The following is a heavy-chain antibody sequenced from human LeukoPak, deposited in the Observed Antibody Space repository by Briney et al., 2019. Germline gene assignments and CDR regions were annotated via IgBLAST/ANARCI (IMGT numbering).Heavy chain of an antibody. Sequence: GGSLRLSCAASGFTFSSYAMSWVRQAPGKGLDWVSAISGSGCSTYYADSVKGRFTISRHNSKNTLYLQMNSMRAEDTAVYYCAKGKGWFGEIHAFDIWGQGKMVTVSS. CDR1: GFTFSSYA. D-gene: IGHD3-10*01. CDR2: ISGSGCST. V-gene: IGHV3-23*01. J-gene: IGHJ3*02. CDR3: AKGKGWFGEIHAFDI.